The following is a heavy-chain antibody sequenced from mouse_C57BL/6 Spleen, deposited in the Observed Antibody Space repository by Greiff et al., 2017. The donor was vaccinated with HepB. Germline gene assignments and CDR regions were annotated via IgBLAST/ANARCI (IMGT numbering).Heavy chain of an antibody. V-gene: IGHV1-85*01. J-gene: IGHJ4*01. CDR2: IYPRDGST. Sequence: VQLQQSGPELVKPGASVKLSCKASGYTFTSYDINWVKQRPGQGLEWIGWIYPRDGSTKYNEKFKGKATLTVDTSSSTAYMELHSLTSEDSAVYFCAREEIYYGSYYYAMDYWGQRTSVTVSS. D-gene: IGHD2-1*01. CDR3: AREEIYYGSYYYAMDY. CDR1: GYTFTSYD.